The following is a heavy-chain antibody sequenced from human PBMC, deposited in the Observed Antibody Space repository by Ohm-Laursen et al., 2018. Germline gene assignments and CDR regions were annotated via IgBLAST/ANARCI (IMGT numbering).Heavy chain of an antibody. Sequence: SLRLSCAASTLTFSNCGMHWVRQAPGKGLEWVADIWYDGTNKKYGDSVKGRFTISRDNSKNTLYLQMNSLRAEDTAVYYCARGYSSSPFDYWGQGTLVTVSS. CDR3: ARGYSSSPFDY. CDR2: IWYDGTNK. J-gene: IGHJ4*02. D-gene: IGHD6-13*01. V-gene: IGHV3-33*01. CDR1: TLTFSNCG.